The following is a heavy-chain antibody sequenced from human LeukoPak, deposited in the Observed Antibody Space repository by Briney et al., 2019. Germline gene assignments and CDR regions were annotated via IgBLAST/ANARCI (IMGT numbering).Heavy chain of an antibody. Sequence: AGGSLRLLCAAPGFHVSSHYMRWVRPAPGKGLEWVSVIYSGGSTYYADSVKGRFTISRDNSKNTLYLQMNSLRAEDTAVYYCARDAMNWGQGTLVTVSS. V-gene: IGHV3-53*01. CDR3: ARDAMN. CDR2: IYSGGST. D-gene: IGHD2-2*01. J-gene: IGHJ4*02. CDR1: GFHVSSHY.